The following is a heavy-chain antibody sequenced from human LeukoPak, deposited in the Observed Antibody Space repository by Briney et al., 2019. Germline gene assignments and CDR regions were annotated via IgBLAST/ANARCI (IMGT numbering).Heavy chain of an antibody. V-gene: IGHV3-21*01. CDR1: GFTFSSYS. Sequence: GGSLRLSCAASGFTFSSYSMNWVRQAPGKGLEWVSSISSSSSYIYYADSVKGRFTISRDNAKNSLYLQMNSLRAEDTAVYYCARDRSATFSTVVTPTIDYWGQGTLVTVSS. CDR2: ISSSSSYI. J-gene: IGHJ4*02. D-gene: IGHD4-23*01. CDR3: ARDRSATFSTVVTPTIDY.